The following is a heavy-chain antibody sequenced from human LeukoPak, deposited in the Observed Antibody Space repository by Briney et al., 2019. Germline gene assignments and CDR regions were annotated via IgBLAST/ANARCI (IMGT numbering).Heavy chain of an antibody. CDR1: GGSISSSSYY. V-gene: IGHV4-39*01. Sequence: SETLSLTCTVSGGSISSSSYYWGWVRQPPGKGLEWIGSIYYSGSTYYNPSLKSRVTISVDTSKNQFSLKLSSVTAADTAVYYCARHRQDYYDSSGYYTPHYYYYYYYMDVWGKGTTVTISS. D-gene: IGHD3-22*01. J-gene: IGHJ6*03. CDR3: ARHRQDYYDSSGYYTPHYYYYYYYMDV. CDR2: IYYSGST.